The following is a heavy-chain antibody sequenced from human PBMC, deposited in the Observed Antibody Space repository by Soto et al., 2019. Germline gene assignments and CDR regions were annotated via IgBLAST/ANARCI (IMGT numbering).Heavy chain of an antibody. D-gene: IGHD3-10*01. CDR3: AKEHYYGSGSYSYYFDY. V-gene: IGHV3-30*18. CDR1: GFTFSSYG. J-gene: IGHJ4*02. CDR2: ISYDGSNK. Sequence: GGSLRLSCAASGFTFSSYGMHWVRQAPGKGLEWVAVISYDGSNKYYADSVKGRFTISRDNSKNTLYLQMNSLRAEDTAVYYCAKEHYYGSGSYSYYFDYWGQGTLVTAPQ.